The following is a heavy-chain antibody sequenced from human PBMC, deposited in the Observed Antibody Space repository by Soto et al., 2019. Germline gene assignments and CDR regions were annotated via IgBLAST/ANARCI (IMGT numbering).Heavy chain of an antibody. CDR2: IYPGDSDT. J-gene: IGHJ4*03. V-gene: IGHV5-51*01. D-gene: IGHD3-22*01. CDR3: GRCRSSDYYYFEY. CDR1: GYSFTSYW. Sequence: GESLKISCKGSGYSFTSYWIGWVRQMPGKGLEWMGIIYPGDSDTRYSPSFQGHVTISADKSISTAYLQVSSLQASDTAMYYFGRCRSSDYYYFEYWGQGTLVTVSS.